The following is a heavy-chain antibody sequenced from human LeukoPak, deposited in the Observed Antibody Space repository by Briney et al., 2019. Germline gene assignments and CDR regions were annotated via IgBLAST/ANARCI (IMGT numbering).Heavy chain of an antibody. CDR3: AASDGEQQLAL. CDR2: ISWNGVTT. Sequence: PGGSLGLSCAASGFSFRGYTMHWVRQVPERGLEWVSLISWNGVTTYYRDSVEGRFTISRDDSKNSLYLQMNSLTSEDSALYYCAASDGEQQLALWGQGTLVTVSS. D-gene: IGHD6-13*01. J-gene: IGHJ4*02. CDR1: GFSFRGYT. V-gene: IGHV3-43*01.